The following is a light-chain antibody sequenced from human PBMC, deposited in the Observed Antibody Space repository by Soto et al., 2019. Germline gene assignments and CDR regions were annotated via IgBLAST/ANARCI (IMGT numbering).Light chain of an antibody. V-gene: IGLV8-61*01. Sequence: QAVVTQEPSFSVSPGGTVTLTCGLNSGSVSTRHYPSWYQQTPGQAPRTLIYITNTRSSGVPDRFSGSILGSKAALTITGAQADDESDYYCVLYMGSGIWVFCGGTKLTV. CDR2: ITN. CDR1: SGSVSTRHY. J-gene: IGLJ3*02. CDR3: VLYMGSGIWV.